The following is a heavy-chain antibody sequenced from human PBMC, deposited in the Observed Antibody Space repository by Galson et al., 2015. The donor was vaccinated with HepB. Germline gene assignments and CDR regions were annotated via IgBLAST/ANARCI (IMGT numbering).Heavy chain of an antibody. CDR1: GYTFTSYG. CDR3: ARGPVDTAMVRGHAFDI. D-gene: IGHD5-18*01. J-gene: IGHJ3*02. Sequence: SVKVSCKASGYTFTSYGISWVRQAPGQGLEWMGWISAYNGNTNCAQKLQGRVTMTTDTSTSTAYMELRSLRSDDTAVYYCARGPVDTAMVRGHAFDIWGQGTMVTVSS. V-gene: IGHV1-18*04. CDR2: ISAYNGNT.